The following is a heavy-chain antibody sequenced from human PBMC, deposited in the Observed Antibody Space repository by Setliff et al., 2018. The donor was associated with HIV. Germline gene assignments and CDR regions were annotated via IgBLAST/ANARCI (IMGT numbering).Heavy chain of an antibody. J-gene: IGHJ4*02. CDR2: ISASATYI. Sequence: GGSLRLSCAASGFTFSDFYMTWIRQAPGKGLEWVSSISASATYIYYADSVKGRFTISRDNAENSLYLQMNSLRVEDTAVYYCATDCAVVGGTGSLDSWGQGTLVTVSS. V-gene: IGHV3-11*01. D-gene: IGHD1-26*01. CDR1: GFTFSDFY. CDR3: ATDCAVVGGTGSLDS.